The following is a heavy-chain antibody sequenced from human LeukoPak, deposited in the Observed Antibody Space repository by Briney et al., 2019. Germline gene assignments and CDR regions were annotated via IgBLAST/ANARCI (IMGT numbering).Heavy chain of an antibody. J-gene: IGHJ3*02. CDR1: GFTFSSYA. CDR2: IYYSGST. Sequence: GSLRLSCAASGFTFSSYAMSWVRQAPGKGLEWIGYIYYSGSTNYNPSLKSRVTISVDTSKNQFSLKLSSVTAADTAVYYCARVKDYDILTGYYSYAFDIWGQGTMVTVSS. D-gene: IGHD3-9*01. V-gene: IGHV4-59*01. CDR3: ARVKDYDILTGYYSYAFDI.